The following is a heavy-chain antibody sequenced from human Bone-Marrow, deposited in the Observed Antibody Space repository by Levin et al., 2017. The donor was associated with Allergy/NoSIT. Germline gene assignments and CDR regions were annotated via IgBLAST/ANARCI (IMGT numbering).Heavy chain of an antibody. V-gene: IGHV4-39*07. D-gene: IGHD1-14*01. CDR1: GGSISRRPYY. Sequence: ESLKISCTVSGGSISRRPYYWVWIRQPPGKGLEWIGSIYYIGNTYYNPSLKSRATISVDTSKNLFSLKLSSVTAADTAVYYCAREGTPQSWDYWGQGTLVTVSS. CDR2: IYYIGNT. J-gene: IGHJ4*01. CDR3: AREGTPQSWDY.